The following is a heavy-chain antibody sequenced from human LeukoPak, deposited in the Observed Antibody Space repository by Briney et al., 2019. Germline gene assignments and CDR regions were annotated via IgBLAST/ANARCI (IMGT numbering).Heavy chain of an antibody. CDR3: ARARFKSDY. CDR1: GFSFNTYW. Sequence: GGYLRLSCAASGFSFNTYWMDWVRQAPGEGLVWVSRINSEGTYTTYADSVKGRFTISRDNAKDMLFLEMNSLRVEDTAVYYCARARFKSDYWGQGTLVTVSS. V-gene: IGHV3-74*03. J-gene: IGHJ4*02. D-gene: IGHD3-3*01. CDR2: INSEGTYT.